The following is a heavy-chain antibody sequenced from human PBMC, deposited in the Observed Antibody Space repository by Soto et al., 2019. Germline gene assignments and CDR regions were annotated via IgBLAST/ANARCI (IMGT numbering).Heavy chain of an antibody. CDR2: TYYRSKWYN. J-gene: IGHJ4*02. CDR1: GDSVSSNSAA. V-gene: IGHV6-1*01. D-gene: IGHD6-13*01. Sequence: SQTLSLTCAISGDSVSSNSAAWNWIRQSPSRGLEWLGRTYYRSKWYNDYAVSVKSRITINPDTSKNQFSLQLNSVTPEDTAVYYCARAPGEAGQQLMYYFDYWGQGTLVTVSS. CDR3: ARAPGEAGQQLMYYFDY.